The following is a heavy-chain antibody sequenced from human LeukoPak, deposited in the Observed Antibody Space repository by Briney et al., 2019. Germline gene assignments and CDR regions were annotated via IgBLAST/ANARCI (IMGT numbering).Heavy chain of an antibody. CDR1: GGSISSYY. CDR2: IYYSGYT. CDR3: ARVYYSSSYDYWYFDL. V-gene: IGHV4-59*12. J-gene: IGHJ2*01. Sequence: PSETLSLTCTVSGGSISSYYWSWIRQPPGKGLEWIGYIYYSGYTNYNPSLKSRVTISVDTSKNQFSLKLSSVTAADTAVYYCARVYYSSSYDYWYFDLWGRGTLVTVSS. D-gene: IGHD6-13*01.